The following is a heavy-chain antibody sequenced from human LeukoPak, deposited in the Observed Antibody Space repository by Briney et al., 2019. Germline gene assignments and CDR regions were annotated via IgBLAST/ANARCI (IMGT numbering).Heavy chain of an antibody. V-gene: IGHV1-18*01. J-gene: IGHJ6*03. CDR1: GYTFTSYG. CDR3: ATGPTVERRAQYYYYMDV. D-gene: IGHD1-1*01. Sequence: VASVKVSCKASGYTFTSYGISWLRQAPGQGLEWMGWISAYNGNTKYAQKLQGRLTMTTDTSTSTAYMELSSLRSEDTAVYYCATGPTVERRAQYYYYMDVWGKGTTVTVSS. CDR2: ISAYNGNT.